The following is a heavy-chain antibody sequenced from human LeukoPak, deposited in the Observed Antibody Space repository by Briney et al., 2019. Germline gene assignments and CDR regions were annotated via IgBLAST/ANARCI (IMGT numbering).Heavy chain of an antibody. CDR2: IIPIFGTA. J-gene: IGHJ5*02. V-gene: IGHV1-69*05. D-gene: IGHD3-22*01. CDR3: ARGRVGYDSFFSWFDP. CDR1: GGTFSSYA. Sequence: SVKVSCKASGGTFSSYAISWVRQAPGQGLEWMGGIIPIFGTANYAQKFQVRVTITTDESTSTAYMELSSLRSEDTAVYYCARGRVGYDSFFSWFDPWGQGTLVTVSS.